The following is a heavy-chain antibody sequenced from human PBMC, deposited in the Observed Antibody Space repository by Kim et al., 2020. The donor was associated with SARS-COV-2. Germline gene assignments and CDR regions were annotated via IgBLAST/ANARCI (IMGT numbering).Heavy chain of an antibody. J-gene: IGHJ4*02. D-gene: IGHD2-15*01. V-gene: IGHV5-51*01. Sequence: RYSPSFQGQVTISADKSISTAYLQWSSLKASDTAMYYCARCSGGSCALGYWGQGTLVTVSS. CDR3: ARCSGGSCALGY.